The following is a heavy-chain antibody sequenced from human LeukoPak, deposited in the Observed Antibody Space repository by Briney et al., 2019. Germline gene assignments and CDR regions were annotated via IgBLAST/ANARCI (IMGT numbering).Heavy chain of an antibody. V-gene: IGHV3-23*01. D-gene: IGHD5-18*01. CDR1: GFTFSSYA. J-gene: IGHJ4*02. Sequence: GSLRLSCAASGFTFSSYAMSWVRQAPGKGLEWVSAISGSGGSTYYADSVKGRFTISRDNSKNTLYLQMNSPRAEDTAVYYCARDWRGYSCGYDYWGQGTLVTVSS. CDR3: ARDWRGYSCGYDY. CDR2: ISGSGGST.